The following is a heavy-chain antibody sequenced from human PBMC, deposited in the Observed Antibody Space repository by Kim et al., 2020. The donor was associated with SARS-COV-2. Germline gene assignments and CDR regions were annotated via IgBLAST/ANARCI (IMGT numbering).Heavy chain of an antibody. D-gene: IGHD6-13*01. J-gene: IGHJ6*02. CDR1: GGSISSSSYY. CDR3: ARDAQPPFDSSSWYYYYYYGMDV. Sequence: SETLSLTCTVSGGSISSSSYYWGWIRQPPGKGLEWIGSIYYSGSTYYNPSLKSRVTISVDTSKNQFSLKLSSVTAADTAVYYCARDAQPPFDSSSWYYYYYYGMDVWGQGTTVTVSS. CDR2: IYYSGST. V-gene: IGHV4-39*07.